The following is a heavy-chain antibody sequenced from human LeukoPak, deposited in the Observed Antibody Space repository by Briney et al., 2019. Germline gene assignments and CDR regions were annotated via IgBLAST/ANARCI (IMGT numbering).Heavy chain of an antibody. V-gene: IGHV1-69*13. Sequence: SVKVSCKASVGTFSSYAISWVRQAPGQGLEWVGGIIPIFGTANYAQKFQGRVTITADESTSTAYMELSSLRSEDTAVYYCARDSSSGWLYGMDVWGQGTTVTVSS. CDR3: ARDSSSGWLYGMDV. J-gene: IGHJ6*02. CDR1: VGTFSSYA. CDR2: IIPIFGTA. D-gene: IGHD6-19*01.